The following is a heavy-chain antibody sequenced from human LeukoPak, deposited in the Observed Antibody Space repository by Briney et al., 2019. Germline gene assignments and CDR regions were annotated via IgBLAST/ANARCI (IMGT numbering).Heavy chain of an antibody. J-gene: IGHJ4*02. Sequence: ASVKVSCKASGGTFSSYAISWVRQAPGQGLEWMGRIIPILGIANYAQKFQGRVTITADKSTSTAYMELSSLRSEDTAVYYCARGTRIQLFPFRYWGQGTLVTVSS. D-gene: IGHD5-18*01. CDR2: IIPILGIA. V-gene: IGHV1-69*04. CDR3: ARGTRIQLFPFRY. CDR1: GGTFSSYA.